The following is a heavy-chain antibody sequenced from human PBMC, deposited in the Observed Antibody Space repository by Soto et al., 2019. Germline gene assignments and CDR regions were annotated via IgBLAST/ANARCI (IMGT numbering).Heavy chain of an antibody. CDR2: IHSSDTTM. J-gene: IGHJ3*01. V-gene: IGHV3-48*03. CDR1: GLTFSRYE. CDR3: ATRSGGGGAFDF. Sequence: LRLSCAASGLTFSRYEMNWVRQAPGKGLEWIAYIHSSDTTMYYADSVKGRFTISRDNAKNSLCLQLNSLSAEDTAVYYCATRSGGGGAFDFWGQGTMVTVSS. D-gene: IGHD3-10*01.